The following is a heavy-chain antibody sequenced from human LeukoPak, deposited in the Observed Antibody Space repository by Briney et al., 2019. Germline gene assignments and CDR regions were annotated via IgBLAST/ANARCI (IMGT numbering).Heavy chain of an antibody. Sequence: SETLSLTCTVSGGSISSGDYYWSWIRQHPGKGLEWIGHIYYSGSTYSNPSLKSRVSISVDTSKNQFSLRLSSVTAADTAVYHCARDRVEMGTPGEYFDHWGQGTLVTVSS. CDR2: IYYSGST. V-gene: IGHV4-31*03. J-gene: IGHJ4*02. D-gene: IGHD5-24*01. CDR3: ARDRVEMGTPGEYFDH. CDR1: GGSISSGDYY.